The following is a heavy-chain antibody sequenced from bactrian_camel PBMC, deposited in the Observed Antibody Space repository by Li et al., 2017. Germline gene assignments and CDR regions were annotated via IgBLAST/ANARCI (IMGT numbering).Heavy chain of an antibody. CDR2: IYRDPRQT. D-gene: IGHD6*01. Sequence: HVQLVESGGGFLQPGGSLRLSCAASSGTFRSTFMNWARQAPGKGLEWVSSIYRDPRQTYYAPDVEGRFTISRDNAKNTLYLEMSRLQSEDTAIYYCAKYDDSWYAPDRYLEVWGQGTQVTVS. V-gene: IGHV3-2*01. CDR3: AKYDDSWYAPDRYLEV. CDR1: SGTFRSTF. J-gene: IGHJ2*01.